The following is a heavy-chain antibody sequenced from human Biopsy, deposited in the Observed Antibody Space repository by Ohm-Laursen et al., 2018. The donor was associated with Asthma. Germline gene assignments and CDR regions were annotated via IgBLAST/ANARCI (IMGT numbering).Heavy chain of an antibody. CDR2: IMTVFGTT. J-gene: IGHJ6*02. V-gene: IGHV1-69*13. CDR3: ARCQVGYSSGWSLLLKKIYYSGMDV. Sequence: GASVKVSCKASGGMFGNYAISWVRQAPGQGLEWLGGIMTVFGTTNYAQKFQGRVTITADESTSTAYMEVTSLRSEDTAIYYCARCQVGYSSGWSLLLKKIYYSGMDVWGRGTAVTVSS. D-gene: IGHD6-19*01. CDR1: GGMFGNYA.